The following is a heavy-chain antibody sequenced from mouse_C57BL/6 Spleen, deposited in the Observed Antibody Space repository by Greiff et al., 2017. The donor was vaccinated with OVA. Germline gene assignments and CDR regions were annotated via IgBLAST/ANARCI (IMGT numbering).Heavy chain of an antibody. V-gene: IGHV1-64*01. Sequence: VQLQQPGAELVKPGASVKLSCKASGYTFTSYWMHWVKQRPGQGLEWIGMIHPNSGSTNYNEKFKSKATLTVDKSSSTAYMQLSSLTSEDSAVYYCASRTTVVATDFDYWGQGTTLTVSS. D-gene: IGHD1-1*01. J-gene: IGHJ2*01. CDR3: ASRTTVVATDFDY. CDR1: GYTFTSYW. CDR2: IHPNSGST.